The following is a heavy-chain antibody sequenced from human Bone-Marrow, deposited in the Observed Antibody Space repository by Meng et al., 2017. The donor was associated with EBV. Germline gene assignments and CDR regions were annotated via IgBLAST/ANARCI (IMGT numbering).Heavy chain of an antibody. V-gene: IGHV4-34*01. D-gene: IGHD6-19*01. CDR1: GGSFIGSG. CDR2: INLGGNT. CDR3: ATWNNNGWYYGY. Sequence: WGAGLLQPSGTLSLVCAGLGGSFIGSGWSWIRQPPGKGLEWIGEINLGGNTNYNPSLKSRVSISVDTSKDHFSLKVNSVTAADTAVYYCATWNNNGWYYGYWGQGTLVTVSS. J-gene: IGHJ4*01.